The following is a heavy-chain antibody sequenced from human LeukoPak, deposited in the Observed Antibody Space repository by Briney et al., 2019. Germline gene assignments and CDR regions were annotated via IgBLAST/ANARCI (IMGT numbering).Heavy chain of an antibody. CDR3: AAARVVGKLFDY. J-gene: IGHJ4*02. Sequence: SVKVSCKASGGTFSSYAISWVRQAPGQGLEWMGGIIPIFGTANFAQKFQGRVTITADKSTSTAYMELSSLRSEDTAVYYCAAARVVGKLFDYWGQGTLVTVSS. CDR1: GGTFSSYA. D-gene: IGHD1-26*01. CDR2: IIPIFGTA. V-gene: IGHV1-69*06.